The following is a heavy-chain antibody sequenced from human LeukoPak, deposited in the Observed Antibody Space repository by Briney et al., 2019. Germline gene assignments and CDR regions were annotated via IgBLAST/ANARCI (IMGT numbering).Heavy chain of an antibody. CDR1: GGSISSGGYY. D-gene: IGHD2-2*01. Sequence: SETLSLTCTVSGGSISSGGYYWSWLRQHPGKGLEWIGYIYYSGSTYYNPSLKSRVTISVDTSKNQFSLKLSSVTAADTAVYYCARDRTTSIVVGDYYYGMDVWGQGTTVTVSS. CDR3: ARDRTTSIVVGDYYYGMDV. CDR2: IYYSGST. V-gene: IGHV4-31*03. J-gene: IGHJ6*02.